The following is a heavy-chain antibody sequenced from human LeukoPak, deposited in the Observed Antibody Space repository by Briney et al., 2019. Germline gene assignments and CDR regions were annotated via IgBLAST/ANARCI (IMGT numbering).Heavy chain of an antibody. Sequence: ASVKVSCKVSGYTFTDYYMHWVQQAPGKGLEWVGLVDPEDGETIYAEKFQGRATITADTFTDTAYMELSSLRSEETAVYYCATNHDYFGFPPFDYWGQGTVVTVSS. V-gene: IGHV1-69-2*01. D-gene: IGHD2/OR15-2a*01. CDR2: VDPEDGET. J-gene: IGHJ4*02. CDR3: ATNHDYFGFPPFDY. CDR1: GYTFTDYY.